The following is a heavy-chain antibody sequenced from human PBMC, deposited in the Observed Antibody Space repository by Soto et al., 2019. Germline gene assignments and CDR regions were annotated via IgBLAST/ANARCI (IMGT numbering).Heavy chain of an antibody. Sequence: PSETLSLTCTVSGGSISSYYWSWIRQPPGKGLEWIGYIYCSGSTNYNPSLKSRVTISVDTSKNQFSLKLSSVTAADTAVYYCARALYSYGPKFDPWGQGTLVTVSS. J-gene: IGHJ5*02. D-gene: IGHD5-18*01. CDR3: ARALYSYGPKFDP. V-gene: IGHV4-59*01. CDR1: GGSISSYY. CDR2: IYCSGST.